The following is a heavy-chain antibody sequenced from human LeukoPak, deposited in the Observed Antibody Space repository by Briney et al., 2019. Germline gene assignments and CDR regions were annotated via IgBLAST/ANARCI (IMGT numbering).Heavy chain of an antibody. CDR1: GFTFSSYG. D-gene: IGHD3-10*02. V-gene: IGHV3-33*01. J-gene: IGHJ4*02. Sequence: PGGSLRLSCAASGFTFSSYGMHWVRQAPGKGLEWVAVIWYDGSNKYYADSVKGRFTISRDNSKNTLYLQMNSLKASDTAMYYCASVVRGAAGYWGQGTLVTVSS. CDR3: ASVVRGAAGY. CDR2: IWYDGSNK.